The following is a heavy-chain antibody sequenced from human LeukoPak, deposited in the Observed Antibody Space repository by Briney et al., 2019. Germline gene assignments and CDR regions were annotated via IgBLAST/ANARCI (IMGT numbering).Heavy chain of an antibody. J-gene: IGHJ4*02. D-gene: IGHD6-19*01. CDR3: ARARIAVTQLLDY. Sequence: SETLSLTCTVSGGSISSGSYYWSWIRQPAGKGLEWIGRIYTSGSTNYNPSLKSRVTISVDTSKNQFSLKLSSVTAADTAVYYCARARIAVTQLLDYWGQGTLVTVSS. V-gene: IGHV4-61*02. CDR1: GGSISSGSYY. CDR2: IYTSGST.